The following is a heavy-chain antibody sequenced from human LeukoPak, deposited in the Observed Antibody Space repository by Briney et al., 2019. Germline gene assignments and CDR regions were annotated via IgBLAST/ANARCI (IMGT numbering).Heavy chain of an antibody. Sequence: ASVKVSCKASGYTFTSYYMHWVLQAPGQGLEWMGIINPSGGSTSYAQKFQGRVTMTRDTSTSTVYMELSSLRSEDTAVYYCARVVVGATTPEDYYYMDVWGKGTTVTVSS. D-gene: IGHD1-26*01. V-gene: IGHV1-46*01. CDR3: ARVVVGATTPEDYYYMDV. CDR2: INPSGGST. CDR1: GYTFTSYY. J-gene: IGHJ6*03.